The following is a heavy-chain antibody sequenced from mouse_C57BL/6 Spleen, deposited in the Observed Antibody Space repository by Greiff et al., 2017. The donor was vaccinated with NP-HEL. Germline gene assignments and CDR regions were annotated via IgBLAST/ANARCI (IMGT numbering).Heavy chain of an antibody. CDR3: AKEGALWLRRLDY. D-gene: IGHD2-2*01. CDR1: GYAFSSSW. CDR2: IYPGDGDT. J-gene: IGHJ2*01. V-gene: IGHV1-82*01. Sequence: QVQLQQSGPELVKPGASVKISCTASGYAFSSSWMTWVKQRPGKGLEWIGRIYPGDGDTNYNGKFKGKATLTADKSSSTAYMQLSSLTSEDSAVYFCAKEGALWLRRLDYWGQGTTLTVSS.